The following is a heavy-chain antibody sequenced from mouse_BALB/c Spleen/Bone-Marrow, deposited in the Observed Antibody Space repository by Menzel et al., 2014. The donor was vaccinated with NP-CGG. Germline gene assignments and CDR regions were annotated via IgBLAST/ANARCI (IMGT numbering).Heavy chain of an antibody. D-gene: IGHD2-1*01. V-gene: IGHV5-6-3*01. J-gene: IGHJ2*01. CDR1: GFTFSSYG. Sequence: EVKLVESGGGLVQPGGSLKLSCAASGFTFSSYGMSWVRQTPDKRLELVATINSNGGSTYYPDSVKGRFTISRDTAKNTLYLQMSSLKSEETAMYYCVRGNYGNYVDYFDFWGQGTTLTDSS. CDR2: INSNGGST. CDR3: VRGNYGNYVDYFDF.